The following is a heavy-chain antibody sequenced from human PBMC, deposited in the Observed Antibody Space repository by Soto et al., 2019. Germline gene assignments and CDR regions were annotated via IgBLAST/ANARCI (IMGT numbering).Heavy chain of an antibody. CDR3: ARSTEWNAFDL. J-gene: IGHJ3*01. V-gene: IGHV3-53*02. D-gene: IGHD3-3*01. Sequence: EEQLVETGGGLIQPGGSLRLSCAVSGFTVIRDYMNWVRQAPGKGLEWVSVIYSGGTTYHADSVKGRFTISRDNSGNTLFLQMNGLRAEDTAMYYCARSTEWNAFDLWGQGTMVTASS. CDR1: GFTVIRDY. CDR2: IYSGGTT.